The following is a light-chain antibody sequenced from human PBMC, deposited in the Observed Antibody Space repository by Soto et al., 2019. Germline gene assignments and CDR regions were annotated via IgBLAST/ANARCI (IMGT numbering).Light chain of an antibody. Sequence: QSALTQPASVSGSPGQSIAISCTGTSSDVGGYNYVSWYQQHPGKAPKLMIYDVSNRRSGVSNRFSGSKSGNTASLTISGLQADDEADYYCSSYTRSSTRVFGTGTKVTVL. V-gene: IGLV2-14*01. CDR1: SSDVGGYNY. J-gene: IGLJ1*01. CDR3: SSYTRSSTRV. CDR2: DVS.